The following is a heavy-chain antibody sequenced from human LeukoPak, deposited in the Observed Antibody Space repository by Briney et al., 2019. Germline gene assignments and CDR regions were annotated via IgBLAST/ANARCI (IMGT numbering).Heavy chain of an antibody. J-gene: IGHJ3*02. V-gene: IGHV3-15*01. CDR3: TTGIRTIFGVVNDAFDI. CDR2: IKSKTDGGTT. Sequence: TWVRQAPGKGLEWVGRIKSKTDGGTTDYAAPVKGRFTISRDDSKNTMYLQMNSLKTEDTAVYYCTTGIRTIFGVVNDAFDIWGQGTMVTVSS. D-gene: IGHD3-3*01.